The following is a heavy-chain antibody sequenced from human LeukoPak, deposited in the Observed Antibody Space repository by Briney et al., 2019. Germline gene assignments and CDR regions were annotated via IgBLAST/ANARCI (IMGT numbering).Heavy chain of an antibody. CDR3: ASGPIGVSDTRAYVDY. V-gene: IGHV4-34*01. D-gene: IGHD3-3*01. CDR1: GGSFSGYY. CDR2: IYHSGTT. Sequence: SETLSLTCAVYGGSFSGYYWSWIRQTPGKGLEWIGEIYHSGTTNYNPSLKSRVTISVDKSKNQFSLKLSSVTAADTAVYYCASGPIGVSDTRAYVDYWGQGTLVTVSS. J-gene: IGHJ4*02.